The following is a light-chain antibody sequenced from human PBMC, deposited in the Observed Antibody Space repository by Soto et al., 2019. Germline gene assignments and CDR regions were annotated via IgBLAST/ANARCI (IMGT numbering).Light chain of an antibody. J-gene: IGLJ1*01. V-gene: IGLV2-14*03. CDR1: SRDVGGYNY. Sequence: QSALTQPASVSGSPGQSITISCSGSSRDVGGYNYVSWYQQHPGTAPKLMIFDVSNRPSGVSIRFSGSKSGNTASLTISGLQTEDEADYYCSSYTSTSLSVFGSGTKLTVL. CDR2: DVS. CDR3: SSYTSTSLSV.